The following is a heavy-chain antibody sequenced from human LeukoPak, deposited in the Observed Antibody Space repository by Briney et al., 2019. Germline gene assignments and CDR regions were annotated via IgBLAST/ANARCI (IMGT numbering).Heavy chain of an antibody. CDR3: ARHRDSRGYYNDAFDI. CDR1: GYSFPTYW. CDR2: IYPGGSDT. V-gene: IGHV5-51*01. Sequence: GESLKISCQGSGYSFPTYWIGWVRQMPGKGLEWMGIIYPGGSDTRYSPSFQGQVTISADKSISTAYLQWSSLKASDTAMYYCARHRDSRGYYNDAFDIWGQGTMVTVSS. J-gene: IGHJ3*02. D-gene: IGHD3-22*01.